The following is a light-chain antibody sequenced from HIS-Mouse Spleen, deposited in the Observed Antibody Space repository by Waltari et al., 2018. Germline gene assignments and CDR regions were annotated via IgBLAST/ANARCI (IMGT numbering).Light chain of an antibody. CDR2: RNN. CDR3: AAWDDSLSGPV. CDR1: SSNIGSND. J-gene: IGLJ3*02. Sequence: QSVLTQPPSASGTPGQRVTSPCSGTSSNIGSNDVDWYQQLPGTAPKLLSYRNNQRPSGVPDRFSGSKSGTSASLAISGLRSEDEADYYCAAWDDSLSGPVFGGGTKLTVL. V-gene: IGLV1-47*01.